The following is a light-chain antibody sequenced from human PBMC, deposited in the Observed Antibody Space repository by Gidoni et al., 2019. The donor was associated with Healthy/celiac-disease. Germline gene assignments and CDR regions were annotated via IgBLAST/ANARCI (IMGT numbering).Light chain of an antibody. J-gene: IGLJ2*01. CDR1: SSDVGGYNY. Sequence: QSALTQPASVSGSPCQSITISCTGTSSDVGGYNYVSWYQQHPGKAPKLMIYEVSTRPSGVSNRFSGSKSGNTASLTISGLQAEDEADYYCSSYTSSSTVFGGGTKLTVL. CDR2: EVS. V-gene: IGLV2-14*01. CDR3: SSYTSSSTV.